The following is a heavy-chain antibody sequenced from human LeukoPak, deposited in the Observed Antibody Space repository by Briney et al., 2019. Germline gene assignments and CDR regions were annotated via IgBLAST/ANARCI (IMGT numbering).Heavy chain of an antibody. V-gene: IGHV3-21*01. CDR1: GFTVSSNS. Sequence: GGSLRLSCTVSGFTVSSNSMSWVRQAPGKGLEWVSSITSSSSYIYYADSVKGRLTISRDNARNSLYLQMNSLRAEDTALYYCARDGDTVLTRGYYYYMDVWGKGTTVTVSS. CDR3: ARDGDTVLTRGYYYYMDV. CDR2: ITSSSSYI. D-gene: IGHD4-23*01. J-gene: IGHJ6*03.